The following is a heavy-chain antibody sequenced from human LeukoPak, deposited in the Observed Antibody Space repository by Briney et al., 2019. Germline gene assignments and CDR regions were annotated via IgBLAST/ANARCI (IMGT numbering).Heavy chain of an antibody. J-gene: IGHJ4*02. CDR1: GYTFTSYG. D-gene: IGHD1-1*01. Sequence: ASVKVSCKTSGYTFTSYGISWVRQVTGQSLEWMGWLSPDKDKTIYAQKLQGRVTMTTDTSTSTAYMELRSLISDDTAVYYRARAWTAVDHWGQGTLVTVSS. CDR3: ARAWTAVDH. V-gene: IGHV1-18*01. CDR2: LSPDKDKT.